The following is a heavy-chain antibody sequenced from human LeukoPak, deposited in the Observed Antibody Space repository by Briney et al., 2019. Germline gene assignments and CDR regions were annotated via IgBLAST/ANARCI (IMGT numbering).Heavy chain of an antibody. V-gene: IGHV3-48*01. CDR1: GFTFSTYR. J-gene: IGHJ4*02. Sequence: GGSLRLSCAASGFTFSTYRMNWVRQAPGKGLDWVSYFSSSSGTMYYADSVMGRFTISRDIAKNSLYLQMNSLRAEDTAVYYCATVGSSWFYDYWGQGTLVTVSS. D-gene: IGHD6-13*01. CDR2: FSSSSGTM. CDR3: ATVGSSWFYDY.